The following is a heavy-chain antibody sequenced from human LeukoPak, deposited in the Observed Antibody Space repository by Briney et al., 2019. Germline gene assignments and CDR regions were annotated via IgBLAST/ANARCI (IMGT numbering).Heavy chain of an antibody. Sequence: SETLSLTCTVSGGSISSYYWSWFRQPPGKGLEWIGYIYYSGSTNYNPSLKSRVTISVDTSKNQFSLKLSSVTAADTAVYYCARVQAYSTVFDYWGQGTLVTVSS. V-gene: IGHV4-59*01. CDR2: IYYSGST. D-gene: IGHD4-11*01. CDR1: GGSISSYY. CDR3: ARVQAYSTVFDY. J-gene: IGHJ4*02.